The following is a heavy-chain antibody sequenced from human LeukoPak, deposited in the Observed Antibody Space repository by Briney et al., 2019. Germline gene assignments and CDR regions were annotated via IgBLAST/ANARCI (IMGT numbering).Heavy chain of an antibody. J-gene: IGHJ4*02. CDR1: GYTFSGYG. V-gene: IGHV1-18*01. CDR3: AREGFFAIQTRRPGDFDY. CDR2: ISAYNGNT. D-gene: IGHD6-25*01. Sequence: ASVKVSCKASGYTFSGYGISWVRQAPGQGLEWMGWISAYNGNTNYAQKLQGRVTMTTDTSTSTAYMELRSLRSDNTAVYYCAREGFFAIQTRRPGDFDYWGQGTLVTVSS.